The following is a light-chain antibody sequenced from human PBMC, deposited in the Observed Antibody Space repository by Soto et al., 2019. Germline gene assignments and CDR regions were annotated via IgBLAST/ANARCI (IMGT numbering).Light chain of an antibody. CDR1: QSVSNDF. V-gene: IGKV3-20*01. CDR2: GAS. J-gene: IGKJ5*01. CDR3: QQYADSPIT. Sequence: EIVLTQSPGILSLSPGERATLSCRASQSVSNDFLAWYQQKPGQAPRLLIYGASTRATDVPDRFSGSGSGADFTLAISRVEPEDFAVYFCQQYADSPITFGQGTDWRL.